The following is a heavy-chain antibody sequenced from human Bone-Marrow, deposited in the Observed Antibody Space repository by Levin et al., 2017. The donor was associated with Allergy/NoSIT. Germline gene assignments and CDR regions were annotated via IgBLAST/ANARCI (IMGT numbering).Heavy chain of an antibody. CDR2: FIPILGIS. CDR1: GGTFSTYA. CDR3: ARGSGFSGFGDNSFDI. J-gene: IGHJ3*02. D-gene: IGHD5-12*01. Sequence: SVKVSCKDSGGTFSTYAINWVRQAPGQGLEWMGRFIPILGISNYAQKFQGRVTIGADKSTTTAYMELSSLRSEDTAIYYCARGSGFSGFGDNSFDIWGQGTVVAVSS. V-gene: IGHV1-69*04.